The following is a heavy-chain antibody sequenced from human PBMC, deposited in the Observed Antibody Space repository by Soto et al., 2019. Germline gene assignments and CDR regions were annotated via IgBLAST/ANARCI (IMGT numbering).Heavy chain of an antibody. V-gene: IGHV4-34*01. CDR2: INHSGRV. CDR3: STRAYDTNGYYRFEP. Sequence: QVQLQQWGAGLLKPSETLSLTCAVYGGSFSGHSWTWIRQSPGKGLEWIGDINHSGRVNYSPSLKSRVTIALDTSKNQISRTLSAVTAADTAMYYCSTRAYDTNGYYRFEPWGQGTLVTVSS. D-gene: IGHD3-22*01. CDR1: GGSFSGHS. J-gene: IGHJ5*01.